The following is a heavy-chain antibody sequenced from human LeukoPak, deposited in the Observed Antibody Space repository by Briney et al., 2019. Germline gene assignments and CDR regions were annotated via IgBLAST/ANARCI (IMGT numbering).Heavy chain of an antibody. CDR3: ARDIIVQGTSWNAFDI. J-gene: IGHJ3*02. Sequence: PGGSLRLSCAASGFTFSEYYMSWIRQAPGKGLEWVSYISSSGSTIYYADSVKGRFTISRDNAKNSLYLQMNSLRAEDTAVYYCARDIIVQGTSWNAFDIWGQGTMVTVSS. CDR2: ISSSGSTI. D-gene: IGHD2-2*01. CDR1: GFTFSEYY. V-gene: IGHV3-11*01.